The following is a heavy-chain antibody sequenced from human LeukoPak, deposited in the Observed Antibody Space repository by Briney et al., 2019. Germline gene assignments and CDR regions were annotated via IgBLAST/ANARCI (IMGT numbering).Heavy chain of an antibody. CDR1: GGSFSGYY. V-gene: IGHV4-34*01. CDR2: INHSGST. Sequence: SETLSLTCAVCGGSFSGYYWSWIRQPPGKGLEWIGEINHSGSTNYNPSLKSRVTISVDTSKNQFSLKLSSVTAADTAVYYCARSMYYYDSSGYYYWGQGTLVTVSS. D-gene: IGHD3-22*01. CDR3: ARSMYYYDSSGYYY. J-gene: IGHJ4*02.